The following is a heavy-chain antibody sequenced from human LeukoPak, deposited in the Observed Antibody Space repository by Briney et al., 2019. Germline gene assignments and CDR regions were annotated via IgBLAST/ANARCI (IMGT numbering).Heavy chain of an antibody. V-gene: IGHV4-34*01. CDR1: GGSFSGYY. CDR3: ARGYRWPATGPFQH. J-gene: IGHJ1*01. D-gene: IGHD4-23*01. Sequence: SETLPLTCAVYGGSFSGYYWSWIRQPPGKGLEWIGEINHSGSTNYNPSLKSRVTISVDTSKNQFSLKLSSVTAADTAVYYCARGYRWPATGPFQHWGQGTLVTVSS. CDR2: INHSGST.